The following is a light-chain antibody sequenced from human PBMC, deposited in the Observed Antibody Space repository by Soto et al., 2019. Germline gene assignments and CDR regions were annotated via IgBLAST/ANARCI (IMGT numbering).Light chain of an antibody. Sequence: DIHLTQSPSTLSASVGDRVTITCRASQSISSWLAWYQQKPRKAPKPLIYKASTLESGGPSRFSGSGSGTEFTLTISSLQPDDFATYYCQHWVDYMWTFGQGTKVEIK. CDR3: QHWVDYMWT. CDR1: QSISSW. CDR2: KAS. V-gene: IGKV1-5*03. J-gene: IGKJ1*01.